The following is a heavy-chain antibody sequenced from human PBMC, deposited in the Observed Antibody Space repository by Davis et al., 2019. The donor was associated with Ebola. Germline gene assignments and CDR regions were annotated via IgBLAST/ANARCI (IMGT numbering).Heavy chain of an antibody. CDR3: ARGGGGDSSGFQSWFDP. D-gene: IGHD3-22*01. CDR1: GGTFNSYA. V-gene: IGHV1-69*13. CDR2: VIPLFGTA. J-gene: IGHJ5*02. Sequence: SVKVSCKASGGTFNSYAISWVRQAPGQGLEWMGGVIPLFGTANYAQKFQDRVTITADESTSTSYMELNSLRSDDTAVYYCARGGGGDSSGFQSWFDPWGQGTLVTVSS.